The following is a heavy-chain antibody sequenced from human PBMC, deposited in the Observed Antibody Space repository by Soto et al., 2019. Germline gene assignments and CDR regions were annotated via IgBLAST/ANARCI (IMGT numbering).Heavy chain of an antibody. D-gene: IGHD1-26*01. Sequence: QVHLQESGPGLVKPSETLSLTCAISGGSTSSSDWWTWVHQPPGEGLEWIGEIHRSGVTNYNSSLGSRLTISLEHSRNQFSLSLTSVTAADAAVYFCAGRPEIHPRWGQGILVPVSS. CDR2: IHRSGVT. V-gene: IGHV4-4*02. CDR3: AGRPEIHPR. CDR1: GGSTSSSDW. J-gene: IGHJ4*02.